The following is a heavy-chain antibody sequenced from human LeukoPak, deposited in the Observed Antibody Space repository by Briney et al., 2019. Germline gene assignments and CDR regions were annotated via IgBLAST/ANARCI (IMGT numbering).Heavy chain of an antibody. Sequence: GGSLRLSCEASGFTFSSFWMGWVRQAPGKGLEWVANIHPDGSDTSYVDSVKGRFTISRDNAKESMFLQMNSLRAEETAVYYCVRWGGEAGMDRWGQGTLVTVSS. V-gene: IGHV3-7*01. J-gene: IGHJ5*02. CDR2: IHPDGSDT. D-gene: IGHD6-19*01. CDR3: VRWGGEAGMDR. CDR1: GFTFSSFW.